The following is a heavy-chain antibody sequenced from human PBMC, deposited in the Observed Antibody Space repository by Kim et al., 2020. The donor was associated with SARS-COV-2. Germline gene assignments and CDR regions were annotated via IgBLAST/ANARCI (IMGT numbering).Heavy chain of an antibody. J-gene: IGHJ3*02. D-gene: IGHD6-19*01. V-gene: IGHV1-24*01. CDR3: ATGSIAVAGYDAFDI. Sequence: QKFQGRVTMTEDTSTDTAYMELSSLRSEDTAVYYCATGSIAVAGYDAFDIWGQGTMVTVSS.